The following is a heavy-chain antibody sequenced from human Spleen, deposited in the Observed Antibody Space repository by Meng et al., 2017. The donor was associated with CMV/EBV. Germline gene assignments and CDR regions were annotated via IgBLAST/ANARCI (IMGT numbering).Heavy chain of an antibody. D-gene: IGHD3-22*01. CDR1: GFTFDDYA. CDR3: AKDSAYDSSRTFDH. V-gene: IGHV3-9*01. J-gene: IGHJ4*02. CDR2: ISWNSGSI. Sequence: SLKISCAASGFTFDDYAMHWVRQAPGKGLEWVSGISWNSGSIGYVDSVKGRFAISRDNAKNSLYLQMNSLRPEDTALYYCAKDSAYDSSRTFDHWGQGTLVTVSS.